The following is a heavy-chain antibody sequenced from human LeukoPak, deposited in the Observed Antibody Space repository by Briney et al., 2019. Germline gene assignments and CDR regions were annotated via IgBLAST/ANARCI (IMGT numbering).Heavy chain of an antibody. CDR3: ARDRHRDYSNPYYFDY. Sequence: GSSVKVSCKASGGTFSSYAISWVRQAPGQGLEWMGGIIPIFGTANYAQKFQGRVTITTDESTSTTYMELSSLRSEDTAVYYCARDRHRDYSNPYYFDYWGQGTLVTVSS. CDR1: GGTFSSYA. D-gene: IGHD4-11*01. V-gene: IGHV1-69*05. J-gene: IGHJ4*02. CDR2: IIPIFGTA.